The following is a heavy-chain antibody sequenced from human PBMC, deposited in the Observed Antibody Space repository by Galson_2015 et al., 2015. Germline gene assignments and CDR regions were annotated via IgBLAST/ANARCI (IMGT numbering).Heavy chain of an antibody. CDR2: ISSNGGST. Sequence: SLRLSCAASGVTFSSYAMHWVRQAPGKGLEYVSAISSNGGSTYYANSVKGRFTISRDNSKNTLYLQMGSLRAEDMAVYYCARAGTGGSGQKENYYYYGMDVWGQGTTVTVSS. CDR3: ARAGTGGSGQKENYYYYGMDV. D-gene: IGHD6-19*01. V-gene: IGHV3-64*01. CDR1: GVTFSSYA. J-gene: IGHJ6*02.